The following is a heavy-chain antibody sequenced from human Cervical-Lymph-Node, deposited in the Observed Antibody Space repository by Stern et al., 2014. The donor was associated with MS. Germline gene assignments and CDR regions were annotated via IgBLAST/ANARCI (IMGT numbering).Heavy chain of an antibody. CDR2: IHPGDSDT. D-gene: IGHD3-16*01. V-gene: IGHV5-51*03. CDR3: ARAGTGGRFV. Sequence: VQLVESGAEVKKPGESLKISCEGFGYNFIAQWIGWVRQMPGKGLEYMGIIHPGDSDTRYTSSFQGHITLSVDRSISTAFLQWSSLKASDTGIYYCARAGTGGRFVWGQGTTVTVSS. J-gene: IGHJ6*02. CDR1: GYNFIAQW.